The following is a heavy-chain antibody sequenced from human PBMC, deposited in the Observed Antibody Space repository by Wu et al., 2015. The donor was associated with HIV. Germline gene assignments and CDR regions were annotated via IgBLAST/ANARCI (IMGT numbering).Heavy chain of an antibody. V-gene: IGHV1-2*02. J-gene: IGHJ4*02. Sequence: QVHLVQSGGEVKKPGASLKVSCKASGYIFTDYYIHWVRQAPGQGLEWMGWINPDNDRTNFAQKFQVRVTMTRDTSISTAYMTLSRLRSDDTAIYFCARGRYSSNTGFFDFWGQGTLVTVSS. D-gene: IGHD3-9*01. CDR2: INPDNDRT. CDR1: GYIFTDYY. CDR3: ARGRYSSNTGFFDF.